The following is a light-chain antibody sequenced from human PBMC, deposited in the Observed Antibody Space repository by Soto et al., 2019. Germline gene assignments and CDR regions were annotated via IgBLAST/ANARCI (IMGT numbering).Light chain of an antibody. CDR1: QSVSNNY. CDR2: GAS. J-gene: IGKJ3*01. Sequence: EIVLTQSPGTLSLSPGERATLSCRASQSVSNNYLAWYQQKPGQAPRLLIYGASNRATGIPDRFSGSGSGTDFTLTISRLEPEDFATYYCQKYISAPYTFGPGTKVDIK. V-gene: IGKV3-20*01. CDR3: QKYISAPYT.